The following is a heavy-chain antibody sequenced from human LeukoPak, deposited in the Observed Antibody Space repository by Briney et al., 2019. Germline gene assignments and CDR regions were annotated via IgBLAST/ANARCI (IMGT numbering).Heavy chain of an antibody. V-gene: IGHV4-31*03. CDR1: GGSISSGAYY. Sequence: PSGTLSLTCTVSGGSISSGAYYWSWIRQHPGKGLEWIGYIYYSGNTYYNPSLKSRVTISVDTSKNQFSLKVSSVTAADTAVYYCARALDCSGGTCYRYNWFDPWGQGTLVTVSS. D-gene: IGHD2-15*01. CDR2: IYYSGNT. CDR3: ARALDCSGGTCYRYNWFDP. J-gene: IGHJ5*02.